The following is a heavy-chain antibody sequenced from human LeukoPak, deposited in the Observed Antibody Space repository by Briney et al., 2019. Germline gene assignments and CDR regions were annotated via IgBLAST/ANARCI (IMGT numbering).Heavy chain of an antibody. CDR2: ITDSGGAT. D-gene: IGHD6-13*01. Sequence: GGSLRLSCAASGFAFTDYAISWVRQAPGKGLGWVSAITDSGGATYYADSVKGRFTISRDNSKNTLYLQMNSLGGDDTAIYYCAKAYTRSWYAAFDIWGQGTMVTISS. CDR1: GFAFTDYA. V-gene: IGHV3-23*01. J-gene: IGHJ3*02. CDR3: AKAYTRSWYAAFDI.